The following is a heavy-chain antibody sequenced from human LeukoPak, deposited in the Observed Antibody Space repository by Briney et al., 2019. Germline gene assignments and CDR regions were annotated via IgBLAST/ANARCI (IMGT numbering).Heavy chain of an antibody. Sequence: SDTLSLTCAVSGGSISSGGYSWSWIRRPPGKGLEWIGRIYTSGTTNYNPSLTSRVTISIDTSKNQFSLKLSSVTAADTAVYYCARGLWFGDENPPYFDYWGQGTLVTVSS. D-gene: IGHD3-10*01. CDR2: IYTSGTT. CDR3: ARGLWFGDENPPYFDY. J-gene: IGHJ4*02. V-gene: IGHV4-61*02. CDR1: GGSISSGGYS.